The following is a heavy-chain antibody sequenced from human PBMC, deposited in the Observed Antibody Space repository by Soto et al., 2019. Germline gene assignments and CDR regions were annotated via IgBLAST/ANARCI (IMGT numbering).Heavy chain of an antibody. CDR2: INPNSGGT. Sequence: QVQLAQSGAEVKKPGASVKVSCKASGYTFTGYYMHWVRQAPGQGLEWMGWINPNSGGTNYAQKFQGWVTMTRDTSISTAYMELSRLRSDDTAVYYCARGAGLGYVYYGMDVWGQGTTVTVSS. J-gene: IGHJ6*02. CDR1: GYTFTGYY. V-gene: IGHV1-2*04. CDR3: ARGAGLGYVYYGMDV. D-gene: IGHD3-16*01.